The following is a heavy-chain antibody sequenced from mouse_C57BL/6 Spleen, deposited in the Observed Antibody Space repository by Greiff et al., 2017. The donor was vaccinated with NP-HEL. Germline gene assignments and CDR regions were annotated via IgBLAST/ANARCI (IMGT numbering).Heavy chain of an antibody. CDR3: ARFVPEGY. CDR2: IHPNSGST. J-gene: IGHJ2*01. Sequence: VQLQQSGAELVKPGASVKLSCKASGYTFTSYWMHWVKQRPGPGLEWIGMIHPNSGSTNYNEKFKSKATLTVDKSSSTAYMQLSSLTSEDSAVYYCARFVPEGYWGQGTTLTVSS. CDR1: GYTFTSYW. V-gene: IGHV1-64*01.